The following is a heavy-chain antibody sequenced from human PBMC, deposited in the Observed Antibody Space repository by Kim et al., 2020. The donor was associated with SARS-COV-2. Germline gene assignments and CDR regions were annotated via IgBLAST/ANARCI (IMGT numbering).Heavy chain of an antibody. CDR3: ARASATMVRGVGFDY. CDR2: ISYDGSNK. V-gene: IGHV3-33*05. Sequence: GGSLRLSCAASGFTFSSYGMHWVRQAPGKGLEWVAVISYDGSNKYYADSVKGRFTISRDNSKNTLYLQMNSLRAEDTAVYYCARASATMVRGVGFDYWGQGTLVTVSS. J-gene: IGHJ4*02. D-gene: IGHD3-10*01. CDR1: GFTFSSYG.